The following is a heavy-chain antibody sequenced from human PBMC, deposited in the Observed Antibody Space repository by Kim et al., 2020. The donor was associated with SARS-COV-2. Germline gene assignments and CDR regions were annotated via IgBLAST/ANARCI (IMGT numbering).Heavy chain of an antibody. CDR2: T. CDR3: AKVGSGQLVPV. Sequence: TYYADYVKGRFTISRDNSKNTLYLQMNSLRAEDTAVYYCAKVGSGQLVPVWGQGTLVTVSS. J-gene: IGHJ4*02. V-gene: IGHV3-23*01. D-gene: IGHD6-6*01.